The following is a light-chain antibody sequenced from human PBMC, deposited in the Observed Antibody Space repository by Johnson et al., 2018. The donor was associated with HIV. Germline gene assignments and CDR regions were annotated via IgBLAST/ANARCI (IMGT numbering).Light chain of an antibody. CDR2: DNV. CDR1: DSNIGNNY. Sequence: QSVLTQPPSVSAAPGQKVTISCFGSDSNIGNNYVSWYQQVPGTAPNLPIKDNVTRPPGFPNRFPGSKSGPSATLGITGPQTGAEADYYCGTWVTSLSGGGVFGTGTTVTVL. CDR3: GTWVTSLSGGGV. J-gene: IGLJ1*01. V-gene: IGLV1-51*01.